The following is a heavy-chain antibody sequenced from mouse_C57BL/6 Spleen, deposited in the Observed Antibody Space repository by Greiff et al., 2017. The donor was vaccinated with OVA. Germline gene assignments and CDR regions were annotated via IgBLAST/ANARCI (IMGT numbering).Heavy chain of an antibody. Sequence: EVQLVESGGGLVKPGGSLKLSCAASGFTFSSYAMSWVRQTPEKRLEWVATISDGGSYTYYPDNVKGRFTISRDNAKNNLYLQMSHLKSEDTAMYYCARDYGSSVHWYFDVGGTGTTVTVSS. V-gene: IGHV5-4*01. J-gene: IGHJ1*03. CDR1: GFTFSSYA. CDR3: ARDYGSSVHWYFDV. D-gene: IGHD1-1*01. CDR2: ISDGGSYT.